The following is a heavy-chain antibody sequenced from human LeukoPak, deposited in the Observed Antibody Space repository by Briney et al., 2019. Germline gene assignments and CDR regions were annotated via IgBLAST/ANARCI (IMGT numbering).Heavy chain of an antibody. D-gene: IGHD3-22*01. V-gene: IGHV1-24*01. CDR3: ATGPMIVDSRVVTDY. CDR1: GYTLTELS. CDR2: FDPEDGET. J-gene: IGHJ4*02. Sequence: GASVKVSCKVSGYTLTELSMHWVRQAPGKGLEWMGGFDPEDGETIYAQKFQGRVTMTEDTSTDTAYMELSSLRSEDTAVYYCATGPMIVDSRVVTDYWGQGTLVTVSS.